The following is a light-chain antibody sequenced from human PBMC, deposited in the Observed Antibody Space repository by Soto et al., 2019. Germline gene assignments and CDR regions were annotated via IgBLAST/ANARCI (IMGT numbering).Light chain of an antibody. CDR3: QQYGSSPTWT. Sequence: IVFTQTPGTLSLSTGERATLSCRASQSVSSSYLAWYQQKPGQAPRLLIYGASSRATGIPDRFSGSGSGTDFTLTISRLEPEDFAVYYCQQYGSSPTWTFGQGTKVDI. V-gene: IGKV3-20*01. CDR1: QSVSSSY. CDR2: GAS. J-gene: IGKJ1*01.